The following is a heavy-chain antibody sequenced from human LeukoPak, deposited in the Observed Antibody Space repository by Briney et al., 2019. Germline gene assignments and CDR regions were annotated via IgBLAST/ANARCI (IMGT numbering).Heavy chain of an antibody. V-gene: IGHV4-34*01. J-gene: IGHJ4*02. Sequence: SETLSLTCAVYGGSFSGYYWSWIRQPPGKGLEWIGEINHSGSTNYNPSLKSRVTISVDTSKNQFSLKLSSMTAADTAVYYCARPYYYDSSGYYHYWGQGTLVTVSS. CDR1: GGSFSGYY. CDR2: INHSGST. CDR3: ARPYYYDSSGYYHY. D-gene: IGHD3-22*01.